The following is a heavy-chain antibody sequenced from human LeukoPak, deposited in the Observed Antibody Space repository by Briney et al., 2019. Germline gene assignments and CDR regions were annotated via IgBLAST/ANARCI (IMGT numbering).Heavy chain of an antibody. CDR1: GFTFSNYA. CDR2: ISGSGGNT. V-gene: IGHV3-23*01. Sequence: GGSLRLSCAASGFTFSNYAMSWVRQAPGKGLEWVSAISGSGGNTYFADSVKGRFTISRDNSKNTLYLQMNSLRAEDTAVYFCAIEVGDSPDHWGQGTLVTVSS. D-gene: IGHD4-17*01. CDR3: AIEVGDSPDH. J-gene: IGHJ5*02.